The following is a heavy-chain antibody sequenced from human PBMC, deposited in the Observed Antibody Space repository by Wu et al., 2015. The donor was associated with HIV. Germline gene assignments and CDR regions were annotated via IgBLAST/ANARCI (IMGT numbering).Heavy chain of an antibody. D-gene: IGHD1-1*01. CDR3: ARDLLSPRRWLQLAHFDY. CDR1: GGTFSSYA. J-gene: IGHJ4*02. V-gene: IGHV1-69*13. Sequence: QVQLVQSGAEVKKPGSSVKVSCKASGGTFSSYAISWVRQAPGQGLEWMGRIIPIFGTANYAQKFQGRVTITADESTSTAYMELSSLRSEDTAVYYCARDLLSPRRWLQLAHFDYWGQGTLVTVSS. CDR2: IIPIFGTA.